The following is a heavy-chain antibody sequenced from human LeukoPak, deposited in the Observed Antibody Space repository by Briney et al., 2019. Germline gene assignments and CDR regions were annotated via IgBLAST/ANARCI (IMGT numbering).Heavy chain of an antibody. J-gene: IGHJ5*02. CDR3: ARMLADTAMVNWFDP. CDR1: GGSISSYY. CDR2: IYYSGST. Sequence: SETLSLTCTVSGGSISSYYWSWIRQPPGKGLEWIGYIYYSGSTNYNPSLKSRVTISVDTSKNQFSLELSSVTAADTAVYYCARMLADTAMVNWFDPWGQGTLVTVPS. D-gene: IGHD5-18*01. V-gene: IGHV4-59*01.